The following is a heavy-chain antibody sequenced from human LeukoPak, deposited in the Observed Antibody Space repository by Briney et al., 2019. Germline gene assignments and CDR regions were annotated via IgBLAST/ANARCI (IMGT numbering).Heavy chain of an antibody. J-gene: IGHJ6*02. V-gene: IGHV3-33*01. CDR3: ARDLYYYGMDV. CDR2: IWYDGSNK. CDR1: GFTFSSYG. Sequence: GGSLRLSCAASGFTFSSYGMHWVRQAPGKGLEWVAVIWYDGSNKYYADSVKGRFTISRDNSKNMLYLQMNSLRAEDTAVYYCARDLYYYGMDVWGQGTTVTVSS.